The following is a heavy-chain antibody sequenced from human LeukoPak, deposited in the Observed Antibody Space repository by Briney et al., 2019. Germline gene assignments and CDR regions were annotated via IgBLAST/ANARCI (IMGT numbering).Heavy chain of an antibody. Sequence: ASEKVSCKASGYTFTRYGISWVRQAPGQGLEWMGWVSAYNGNTNYAQKLQGRVTMTTDTSTSTAYMELRSLRSDDTAVYYCASEYYDFFRRGPFDYWGQGTLVTVSS. J-gene: IGHJ4*02. V-gene: IGHV1-18*01. CDR2: VSAYNGNT. D-gene: IGHD3-3*01. CDR3: ASEYYDFFRRGPFDY. CDR1: GYTFTRYG.